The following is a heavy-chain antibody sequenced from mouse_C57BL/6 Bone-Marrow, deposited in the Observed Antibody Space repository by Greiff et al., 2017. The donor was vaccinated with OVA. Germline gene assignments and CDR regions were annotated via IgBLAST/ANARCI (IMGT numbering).Heavy chain of an antibody. V-gene: IGHV14-3*01. CDR1: GFNIKNTY. D-gene: IGHD1-1*01. Sequence: EVQLQQSVAELVRPGASVKLSCTASGFNIKNTYMHWVKQRPEQGLEWIGRIDPANGNTNYAPKFQGKATITADTSSNTAYLQLSSLTSEDTAIYFCARGEDYYSSYWYFDVWGTGTTVTVSS. CDR3: ARGEDYYSSYWYFDV. J-gene: IGHJ1*03. CDR2: IDPANGNT.